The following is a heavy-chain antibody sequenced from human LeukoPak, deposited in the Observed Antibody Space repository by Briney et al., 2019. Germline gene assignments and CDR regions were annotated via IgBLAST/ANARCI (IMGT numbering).Heavy chain of an antibody. CDR1: GFTFSGYW. CDR2: INSDGSST. J-gene: IGHJ4*02. V-gene: IGHV3-74*01. Sequence: GGSLRLSCAGSGFTFSGYWMHWVRQVPGKGLVWVSRINSDGSSTSYADSVKGRFTISRDNAKNTLYLQMNSLRAEDTAVYYCANYYDSSGYVGLGYWGQGTLVTVSS. CDR3: ANYYDSSGYVGLGY. D-gene: IGHD3-22*01.